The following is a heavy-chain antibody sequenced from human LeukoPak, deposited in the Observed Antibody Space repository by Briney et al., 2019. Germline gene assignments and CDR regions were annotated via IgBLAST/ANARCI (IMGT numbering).Heavy chain of an antibody. V-gene: IGHV3-74*01. Sequence: GGSLRLSCAASGFTFSSYWMHWVRQAPGKGLVWVSRINSDGTSTSHADSVKGRFTISRGNAKNTLYQQMNSLRAEDTAVYYCARAGTKYGDYPLYYYGMDVWGQGTTVTVSS. J-gene: IGHJ6*02. CDR2: INSDGTST. D-gene: IGHD4-17*01. CDR1: GFTFSSYW. CDR3: ARAGTKYGDYPLYYYGMDV.